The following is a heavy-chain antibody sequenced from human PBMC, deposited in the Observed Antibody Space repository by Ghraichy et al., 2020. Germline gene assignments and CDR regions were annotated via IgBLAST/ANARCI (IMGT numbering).Heavy chain of an antibody. J-gene: IGHJ3*02. V-gene: IGHV3-23*01. CDR3: AKYRGHYDSSGLYGALDI. D-gene: IGHD3-22*01. Sequence: GGSLRLSCAASGFTFSSHAMSWVRQAPGKGLEWVSTISGSGGGTYYADSVKGRFTISRDNSKNTLYLQLNSLRAEDTAVYYCAKYRGHYDSSGLYGALDIWGQGTMVTVSS. CDR2: ISGSGGGT. CDR1: GFTFSSHA.